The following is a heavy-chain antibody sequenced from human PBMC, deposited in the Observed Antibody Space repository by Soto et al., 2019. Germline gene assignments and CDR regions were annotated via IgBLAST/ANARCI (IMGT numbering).Heavy chain of an antibody. Sequence: EVQVVESGGGLVQPGGSLRLSCAVSGFTFSNYCMTWVRQAPGKGLEWVACMNEDGRHRYYVDSLRGRFTISRDKAKNSLSQQMNSLRVADKAVYYWARDRGPNPPDYGGQGTPFTVCS. CDR2: MNEDGRHR. CDR1: GFTFSNYC. CDR3: ARDRGPNPPDY. J-gene: IGHJ4*02. V-gene: IGHV3-7*01.